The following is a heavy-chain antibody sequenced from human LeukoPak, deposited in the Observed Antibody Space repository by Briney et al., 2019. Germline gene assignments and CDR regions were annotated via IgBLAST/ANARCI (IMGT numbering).Heavy chain of an antibody. V-gene: IGHV3-53*04. D-gene: IGHD6-13*01. CDR1: GFTVSSNY. J-gene: IGHJ4*02. Sequence: GGSLRLSCAASGFTVSSNYMSWVRQAPGKGLEWVSVIYDNGDAYSADSVKGRFTISRHNSKNTLYLQMNSLRPEDTAVYYCARDTLADYWGQGTLVTVSS. CDR3: ARDTLADY. CDR2: IYDNGDA.